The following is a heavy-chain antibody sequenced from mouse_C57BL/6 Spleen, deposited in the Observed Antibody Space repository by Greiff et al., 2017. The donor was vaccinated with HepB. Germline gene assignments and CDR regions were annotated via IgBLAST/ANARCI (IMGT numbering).Heavy chain of an antibody. V-gene: IGHV1-54*01. D-gene: IGHD2-4*01. CDR2: INPGSGGT. CDR3: ARDDCDYDAGYAMDY. CDR1: GYAFTNYL. J-gene: IGHJ4*01. Sequence: VQLQQSGAELVRPGTSVKVSCKASGYAFTNYLIEWVKQRPGQGLEWIGVINPGSGGTNYNEKFKGKATLTADKSSSTAYMQLSSLTSEDSAVCFCARDDCDYDAGYAMDYWGQGTSVTVSS.